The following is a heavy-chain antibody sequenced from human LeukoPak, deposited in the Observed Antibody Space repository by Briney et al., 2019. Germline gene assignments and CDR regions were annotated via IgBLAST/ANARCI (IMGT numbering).Heavy chain of an antibody. CDR3: ARDGGIAVAASHLDY. J-gene: IGHJ4*02. CDR1: RYTFTGYY. Sequence: ASVKVSCKAPRYTFTGYYMHWVRQAPGQGLEWMGWINPNSGGTNYAQKFQGRVTMTRDTSISTAYMELSRLRSDDTAVYYCARDGGIAVAASHLDYWGQGTLVTVSS. V-gene: IGHV1-2*02. D-gene: IGHD6-19*01. CDR2: INPNSGGT.